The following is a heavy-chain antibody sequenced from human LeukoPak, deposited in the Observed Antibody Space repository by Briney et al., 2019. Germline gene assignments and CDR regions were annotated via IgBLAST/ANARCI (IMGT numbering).Heavy chain of an antibody. Sequence: PSETLSLTCTVSGVSISSYYWSWIRQPPGKGLEWSGDIYYSGSTNYNPSLKSRVTISVDTSKNQFSLKLSSVPAADTAVYYCARGLWFGEYYYYMDVWGKGTTVTVSS. D-gene: IGHD3-10*01. CDR2: IYYSGST. V-gene: IGHV4-59*01. J-gene: IGHJ6*03. CDR1: GVSISSYY. CDR3: ARGLWFGEYYYYMDV.